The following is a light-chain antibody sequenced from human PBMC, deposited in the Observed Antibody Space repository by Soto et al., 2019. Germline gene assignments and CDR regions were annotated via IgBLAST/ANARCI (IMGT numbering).Light chain of an antibody. Sequence: DLQMTQSPSTLSASVGDRVTITCRASQNIYKWLAWYQQKPQKAPKLLIFEAAALDTGVSPRFSGSGSGTEFTLTISSLQPDDFATYYYQQYDRYPHTFGGGTKVE. J-gene: IGKJ4*01. CDR2: EAA. V-gene: IGKV1-5*01. CDR1: QNIYKW. CDR3: QQYDRYPHT.